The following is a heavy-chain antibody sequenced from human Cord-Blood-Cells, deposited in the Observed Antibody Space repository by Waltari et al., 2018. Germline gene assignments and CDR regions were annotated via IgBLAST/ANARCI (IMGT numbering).Heavy chain of an antibody. CDR3: ARTKGGYDILTGYSYYYYYYMDV. D-gene: IGHD3-9*01. V-gene: IGHV1-69*10. CDR1: GGTFSSYA. J-gene: IGHJ6*03. Sequence: QVQLVQSGAEVKKPGSSVKVSCKASGGTFSSYAISWVRQAPGPGLEWMGGIIPILGIENEEKKFQGRGKITADKATSTAYMERSSLRSEDTAVYYCARTKGGYDILTGYSYYYYYYMDVWGKGTTVTVSS. CDR2: IIPILGIE.